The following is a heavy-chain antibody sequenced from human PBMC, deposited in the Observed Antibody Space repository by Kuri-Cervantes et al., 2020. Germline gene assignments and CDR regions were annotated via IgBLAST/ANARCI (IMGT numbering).Heavy chain of an antibody. Sequence: GGSLRLSCAASGFTFSSYWMSWVRQAPGKGLEWAANIKQDGSEKYYVDSVKGRFTISRDNAKNSLYLQMNSLRAEDTAVYYCARETESDAFDIWGQGTMVTVSS. CDR3: ARETESDAFDI. CDR2: IKQDGSEK. V-gene: IGHV3-7*01. J-gene: IGHJ3*02. CDR1: GFTFSSYW. D-gene: IGHD1-14*01.